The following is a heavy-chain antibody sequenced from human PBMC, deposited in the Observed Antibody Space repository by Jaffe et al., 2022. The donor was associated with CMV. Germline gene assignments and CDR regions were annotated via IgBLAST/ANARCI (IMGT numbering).Heavy chain of an antibody. CDR1: GFTFSNAW. J-gene: IGHJ4*02. D-gene: IGHD2-15*01. CDR3: STELYCSGGTCYVDY. Sequence: EVQLVESGGDVVKPGGSLRLSCAASGFTFSNAWMNWVRQAPGKGLEWVGRIKSTSDGGTKDYAAPVKGRFTISRDDSRNILYLQMNSLKVDDTAVFYCSTELYCSGGTCYVDYWGQGTLVTVSS. CDR2: IKSTSDGGTK. V-gene: IGHV3-15*01.